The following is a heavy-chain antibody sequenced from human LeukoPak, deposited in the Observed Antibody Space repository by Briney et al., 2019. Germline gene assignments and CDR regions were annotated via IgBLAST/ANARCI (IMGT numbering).Heavy chain of an antibody. CDR2: IIPILGIA. CDR1: GGTFSSYA. D-gene: IGHD3-10*01. Sequence: GASVKVSCKASGGTFSSYAISWVRQAPGQGLEWMGRIIPILGIANYAQKFQGRVTITADKSTSTAYMELSSLRSEDTAVYYCASGDYYGSGDYNDYWGQGTLVTVSS. CDR3: ASGDYYGSGDYNDY. J-gene: IGHJ4*02. V-gene: IGHV1-69*04.